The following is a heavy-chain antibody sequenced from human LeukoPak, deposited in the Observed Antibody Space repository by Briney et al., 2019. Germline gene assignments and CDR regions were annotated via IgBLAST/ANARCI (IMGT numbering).Heavy chain of an antibody. J-gene: IGHJ4*02. CDR2: MYYSGST. V-gene: IGHV4-39*01. Sequence: PSETLSLTCSVSGDAITGSSYYWGWIRQPPGKGLEWIGSMYYSGSTYSNPSLKGRVTMSADTSKNQFSLKLSSVSAADTAVYYCARQYYDNTGYYYFDYWGQGTLVTVSS. CDR1: GDAITGSSYY. CDR3: ARQYYDNTGYYYFDY. D-gene: IGHD3-22*01.